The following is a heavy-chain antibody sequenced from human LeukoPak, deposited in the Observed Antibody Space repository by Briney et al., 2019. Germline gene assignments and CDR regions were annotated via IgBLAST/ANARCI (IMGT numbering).Heavy chain of an antibody. V-gene: IGHV4-4*02. CDR1: GGSISSSNW. CDR2: INHSGST. J-gene: IGHJ4*02. Sequence: PSETLSLTCAVSGGSISSSNWWSWVRQPPGKGLEWIGEINHSGSTNYNPSLKSRVTISVDTSKNQFSLKLSSVTAADTAVYYCARGIWSGYYFDYWGQGTLVTVSS. CDR3: ARGIWSGYYFDY. D-gene: IGHD3-3*01.